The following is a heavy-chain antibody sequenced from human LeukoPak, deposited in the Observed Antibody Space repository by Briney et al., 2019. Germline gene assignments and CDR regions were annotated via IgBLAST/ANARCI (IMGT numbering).Heavy chain of an antibody. J-gene: IGHJ3*02. D-gene: IGHD2-15*01. CDR2: ISSSSSYI. Sequence: GGSLRLSCAASGFTFSSYSMNWVRQAPGKGLEWVSSISSSSSYIYYADSVKGRFTISRDNAKNSLYLQMNSLRAEGTAVYYCARDKGDCSGGSCYDAFDIWGQGTMVTVSS. CDR3: ARDKGDCSGGSCYDAFDI. V-gene: IGHV3-21*01. CDR1: GFTFSSYS.